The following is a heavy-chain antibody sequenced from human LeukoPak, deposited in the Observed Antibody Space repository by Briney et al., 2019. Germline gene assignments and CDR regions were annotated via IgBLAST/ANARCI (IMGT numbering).Heavy chain of an antibody. Sequence: ASVKVSCKASGYTFTGYYMHWVRHAPGHGLEWMGWINPNSGGTNYAQKFQGRVTMTRDTSISTAYMELSRLRSDDTAVYYCARERTGYYYDSSGETDAFDIWGQGTMVTVSS. J-gene: IGHJ3*02. CDR1: GYTFTGYY. V-gene: IGHV1-2*02. D-gene: IGHD3-22*01. CDR2: INPNSGGT. CDR3: ARERTGYYYDSSGETDAFDI.